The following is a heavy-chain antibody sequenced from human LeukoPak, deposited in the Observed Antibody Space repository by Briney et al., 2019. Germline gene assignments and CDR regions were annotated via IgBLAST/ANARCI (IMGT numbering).Heavy chain of an antibody. D-gene: IGHD3-22*01. J-gene: IGHJ4*02. Sequence: GASVKVSCKASGYTFTSYAMHWVRQAPGQRLEWMGWINAGNGNTKYSQKFQGRVTITRDTSASTAYMELSSLRSEDTAVYYCARDPHPVRYYDSSGYFDYWGQGTLVTVSS. V-gene: IGHV1-3*01. CDR2: INAGNGNT. CDR3: ARDPHPVRYYDSSGYFDY. CDR1: GYTFTSYA.